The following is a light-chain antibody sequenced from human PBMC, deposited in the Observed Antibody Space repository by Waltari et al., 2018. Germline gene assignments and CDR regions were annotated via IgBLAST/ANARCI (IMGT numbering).Light chain of an antibody. Sequence: SALTQPASVSGSLGPSLTLSCPGTSRYVGVYTLVSWYQQQPGRAPRVIIFDVNDRPSGVSRRFSASKSGNTASLTISGLQAEDEADYYCSSHTTAKTYVFGTGTRVTVL. J-gene: IGLJ1*01. V-gene: IGLV2-14*03. CDR3: SSHTTAKTYV. CDR1: SRYVGVYTL. CDR2: DVN.